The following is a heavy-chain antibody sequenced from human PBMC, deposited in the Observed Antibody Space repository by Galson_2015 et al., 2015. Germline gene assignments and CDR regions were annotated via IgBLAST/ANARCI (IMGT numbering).Heavy chain of an antibody. CDR2: IYPGDSDT. CDR3: ARLTGRDEAFDI. J-gene: IGHJ3*02. CDR1: GYSFTNNW. D-gene: IGHD1-20*01. V-gene: IGHV5-51*01. Sequence: QSGAEVKKPGESLKISCEGSGYSFTNNWIGWVRQMPGKGLEWMGIIYPGDSDTRYSPSFQGQVTISVDKSISTSYLQLSSLKASDTAMYYCARLTGRDEAFDIWGQGTVVSVSS.